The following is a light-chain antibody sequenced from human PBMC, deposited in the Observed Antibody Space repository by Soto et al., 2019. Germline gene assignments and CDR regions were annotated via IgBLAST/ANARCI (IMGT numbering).Light chain of an antibody. V-gene: IGKV1-9*01. J-gene: IGKJ4*01. CDR2: AAS. CDR1: QDISIY. Sequence: IQLTQSPSSLSASVGDSVTITCRASQDISIYLAWYQQKPGKAPNLLIYAASSLQSGVPSRFSGRGSGTDFTLTIYSLQAEDFVTYYCQQTGSYPSTFGGGTKVEIK. CDR3: QQTGSYPST.